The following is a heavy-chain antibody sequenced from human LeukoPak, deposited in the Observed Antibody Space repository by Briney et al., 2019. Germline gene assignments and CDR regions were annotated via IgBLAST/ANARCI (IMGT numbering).Heavy chain of an antibody. CDR3: AAGPGGGWFFL. V-gene: IGHV1-58*01. CDR2: IVVGSGDT. Sequence: SVKFSCKASEFTFSSSAVQWVRQARGQRLEWIGWIVVGSGDTKYAQKFLERVTITRDMSTSTVYMELSSLRSEDTAVYYCAAGPGGGWFFLWGQGTLVAVSS. J-gene: IGHJ4*02. D-gene: IGHD2-15*01. CDR1: EFTFSSSA.